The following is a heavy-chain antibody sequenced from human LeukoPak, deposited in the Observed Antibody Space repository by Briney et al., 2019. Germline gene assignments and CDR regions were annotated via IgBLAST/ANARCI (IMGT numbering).Heavy chain of an antibody. V-gene: IGHV3-7*01. CDR1: GFDFRLYW. CDR3: ASQEFSKFDN. Sequence: GGSLRLSCAASGFDFRLYWMSWVRQAPGKGLELVANINPDGSTKQYMDSVKGRFDVSRDNARRSLYLQMDSLRIEDTGVYYCASQEFSKFDNLGQGTLVIVSS. J-gene: IGHJ4*02. CDR2: INPDGSTK. D-gene: IGHD3-10*01.